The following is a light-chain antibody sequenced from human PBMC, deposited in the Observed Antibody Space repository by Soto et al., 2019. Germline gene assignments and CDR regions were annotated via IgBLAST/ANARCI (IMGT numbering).Light chain of an antibody. CDR1: SSDVGGYNY. J-gene: IGLJ2*01. Sequence: QSALTQPPSASGSPGQSVTISCTGTSSDVGGYNYVSWYQQYPGKVPRLMIYEVSKRPSGVPDRFSGSKSANTASLTVSGLQAEDEADYYCSSYAGSNNLVFGGGTKVTVL. CDR2: EVS. CDR3: SSYAGSNNLV. V-gene: IGLV2-8*01.